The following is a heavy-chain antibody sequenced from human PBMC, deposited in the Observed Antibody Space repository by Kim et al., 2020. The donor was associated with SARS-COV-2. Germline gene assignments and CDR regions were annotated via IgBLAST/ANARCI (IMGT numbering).Heavy chain of an antibody. J-gene: IGHJ4*02. Sequence: SETLSLTCTVSGGSISSSSYYWGWIRQPPGKGLEWIGSIYYSGSTYYNPSLKSRVTISVDTSKNQFSLKLSSVTAADTAVYYCARHVFRYSGCYVEDWGQGTLVTVSS. D-gene: IGHD1-26*01. CDR2: IYYSGST. CDR1: GGSISSSSYY. V-gene: IGHV4-39*01. CDR3: ARHVFRYSGCYVED.